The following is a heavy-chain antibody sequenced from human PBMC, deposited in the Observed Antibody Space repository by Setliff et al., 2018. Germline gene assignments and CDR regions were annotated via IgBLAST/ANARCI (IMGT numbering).Heavy chain of an antibody. CDR2: IYTSGGT. V-gene: IGHV4-4*08. J-gene: IGHJ4*02. CDR3: LRIRLVPHGHS. D-gene: IGHD2-15*01. Sequence: SETLSLTCTVSGDSISSYYWSWIRQPPGKGLEWIGYIYTSGGTNYNPSLRSRVSISVDTSKNHFSLRLSSVAATDTAVYYCLRIRLVPHGHSWGQGTLVTVSS. CDR1: GDSISSYY.